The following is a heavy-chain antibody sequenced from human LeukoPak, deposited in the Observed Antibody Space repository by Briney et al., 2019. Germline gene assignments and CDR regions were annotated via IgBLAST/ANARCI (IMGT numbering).Heavy chain of an antibody. CDR2: ISSSSSTI. V-gene: IGHV3-48*04. D-gene: IGHD2-15*01. CDR1: GFTFRSYS. CDR3: ARDLRYCSGGSCYLPWFDP. J-gene: IGHJ5*02. Sequence: GGSLRLSCVASGFTFRSYSMNWVRQAPGKGLEWVSYISSSSSTIYYADSVKGRFTISRDNAKNSLYLQMNSLRAEDTAVCYCARDLRYCSGGSCYLPWFDPWGQGTLVTVSS.